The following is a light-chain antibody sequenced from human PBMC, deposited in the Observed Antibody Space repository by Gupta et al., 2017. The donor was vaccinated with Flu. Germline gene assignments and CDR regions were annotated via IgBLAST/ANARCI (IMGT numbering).Light chain of an antibody. J-gene: IGKJ2*01. Sequence: ETVLTPSPRPLSLSPEERATLSCRASQSVSSSYLVWYQQKPGQAPRLLIYGASSRASGIPSRFSGGGSGTDFTLTISRLEPEDFAVYYCQQYSSSPHTFGQGTKVEIK. V-gene: IGKV3-20*01. CDR2: GAS. CDR3: QQYSSSPHT. CDR1: QSVSSSY.